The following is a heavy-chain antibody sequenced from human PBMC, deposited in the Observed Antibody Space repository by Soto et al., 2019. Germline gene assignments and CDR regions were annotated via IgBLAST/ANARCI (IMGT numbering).Heavy chain of an antibody. Sequence: GGSLRLSCAASGFNFNSYTINWVRQAPGKRLEWLSSISSSGYIFSTDSVRGRFTISRDNAKNSVYLQINSLRAGDTAVYFCARDCSGGSCYPGMDVWGQGTTVPVSS. CDR2: ISSSGYI. CDR1: GFNFNSYT. D-gene: IGHD2-15*01. J-gene: IGHJ6*02. CDR3: ARDCSGGSCYPGMDV. V-gene: IGHV3-21*01.